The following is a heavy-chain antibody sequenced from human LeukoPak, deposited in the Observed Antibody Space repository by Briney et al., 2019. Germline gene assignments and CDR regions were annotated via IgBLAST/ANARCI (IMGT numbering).Heavy chain of an antibody. CDR2: IKSDGGT. D-gene: IGHD3-22*01. J-gene: IGHJ1*01. CDR3: ARAPSEIGGYYPEYFRH. V-gene: IGHV3-74*01. Sequence: PGGSLRLSCAASGFTFSNYWMHWVRQAPGKGLVWVSRIKSDGGTNYADSVKGRFTISRDNAKKTVSLQMNSLRPEETGVYYCARAPSEIGGYYPEYFRHWGQGTLVTVSS. CDR1: GFTFSNYW.